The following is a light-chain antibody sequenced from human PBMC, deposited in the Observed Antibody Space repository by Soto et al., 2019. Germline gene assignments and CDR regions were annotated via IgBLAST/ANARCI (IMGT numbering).Light chain of an antibody. CDR3: CSFAGSSTWV. V-gene: IGLV2-23*02. CDR2: EVN. Sequence: QSAPTQPASVSGSPGQSITISCTGSSTDIGNYNFVSWYQHHPGTAPQVIIFEVNKRPSGVSNRFSGSKSGNTASLTISELQAEDEAVYFCCSFAGSSTWVFGGGTKLTVL. CDR1: STDIGNYNF. J-gene: IGLJ3*02.